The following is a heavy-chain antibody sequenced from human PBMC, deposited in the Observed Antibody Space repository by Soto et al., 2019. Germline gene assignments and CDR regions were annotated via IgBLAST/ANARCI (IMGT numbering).Heavy chain of an antibody. Sequence: GGSLRLSCAASGFTFDDYAMHWVRQAPGKGLEWVSGISWNSGSIGYADSVKGRFTISRDNAKNSLYLQMNSLRAEDTALYYCAKDQRGDFWSGYYYAFDIWGQGTMVTVSS. CDR2: ISWNSGSI. V-gene: IGHV3-9*01. J-gene: IGHJ3*02. CDR3: AKDQRGDFWSGYYYAFDI. CDR1: GFTFDDYA. D-gene: IGHD3-3*01.